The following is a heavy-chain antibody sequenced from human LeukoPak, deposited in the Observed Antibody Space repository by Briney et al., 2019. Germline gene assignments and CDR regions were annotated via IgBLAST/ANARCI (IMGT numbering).Heavy chain of an antibody. V-gene: IGHV3-23*01. CDR3: AKDHSNTAYYYDSSGHYYFDY. J-gene: IGHJ4*02. CDR1: GFTFGDYA. D-gene: IGHD3-22*01. Sequence: GGSLRLSCAASGFTFGDYAMSWVRQAPGKGLEWVSAISGSGGSTYYADSVKGRFTISRDNSKNTLYLQMNSLRAEDTAVYYCAKDHSNTAYYYDSSGHYYFDYWGQGTLVTVSS. CDR2: ISGSGGST.